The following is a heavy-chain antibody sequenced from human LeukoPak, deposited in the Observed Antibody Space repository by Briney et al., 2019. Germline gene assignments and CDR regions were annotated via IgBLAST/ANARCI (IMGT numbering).Heavy chain of an antibody. D-gene: IGHD5-12*01. Sequence: SETLSLNCAVSGGSISSGGYSWSWLRQPPGRGLEWIAYIYHSGSTYYNPSLKSRTTISVDRSKNQFSLKLSSVTAADTAVYYCASGGYDPLGLDYWGQGTLVTVSS. J-gene: IGHJ4*02. CDR3: ASGGYDPLGLDY. V-gene: IGHV4-30-2*01. CDR2: IYHSGST. CDR1: GGSISSGGYS.